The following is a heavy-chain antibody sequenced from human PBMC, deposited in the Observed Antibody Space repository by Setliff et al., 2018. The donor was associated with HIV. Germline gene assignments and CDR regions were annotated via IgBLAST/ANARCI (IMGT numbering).Heavy chain of an antibody. CDR1: GGSIISSSYY. V-gene: IGHV4-39*02. Sequence: PSETLSLTCNVSGGSIISSSYYWGCIRQPPGRGLEWIGSLYHDGNIYYNPSLKSRVTILEDTSKNHISLSLTSVTAEDTAVYFCGRIYYDFWSGQTDVWDKGTAFTVSS. J-gene: IGHJ6*04. CDR2: LYHDGNI. D-gene: IGHD3-3*01. CDR3: GRIYYDFWSGQTDV.